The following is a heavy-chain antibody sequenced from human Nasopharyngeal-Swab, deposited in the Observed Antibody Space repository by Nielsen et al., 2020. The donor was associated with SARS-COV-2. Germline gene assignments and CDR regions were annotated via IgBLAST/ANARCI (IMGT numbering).Heavy chain of an antibody. Sequence: SETLSLTCTVSGGSIRSYYWSWIRQSPGKGLEWIGYIYYSGSTNYNPSLKSRVTISVDTSKNQFSLKLSSVTAADTAVYYCARALIDSSGWYGYYYYYGMDVWGQGTTVTVSS. CDR3: ARALIDSSGWYGYYYYYGMDV. CDR2: IYYSGST. D-gene: IGHD6-19*01. V-gene: IGHV4-59*13. CDR1: GGSIRSYY. J-gene: IGHJ6*02.